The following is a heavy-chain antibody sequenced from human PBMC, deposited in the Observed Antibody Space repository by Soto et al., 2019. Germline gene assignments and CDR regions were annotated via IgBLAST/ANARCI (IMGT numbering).Heavy chain of an antibody. CDR1: GFTLSNCV. D-gene: IGHD1-20*01. Sequence: GGSLRLSCAASGFTLSNCVMNWVRQAPGKGLEWVSAISGSGGSTYYADSAKGRFTISRDNSKNTLYLQMNSLRAEDTAVYYCAKDPAPQYNWKVWFDPWGQGTLVTVSS. V-gene: IGHV3-23*01. J-gene: IGHJ5*02. CDR2: ISGSGGST. CDR3: AKDPAPQYNWKVWFDP.